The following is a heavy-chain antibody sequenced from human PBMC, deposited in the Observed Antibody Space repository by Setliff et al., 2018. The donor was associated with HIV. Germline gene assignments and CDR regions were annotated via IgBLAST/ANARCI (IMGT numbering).Heavy chain of an antibody. Sequence: SETLSLTCAVFGGSFSGYYWSWIRQPPGKGLEWIGEINHSGSTKYNPSLKSQASISVDTSRNEFSLKLSSVTAADTAVYFCARGGAFCGRDSCYYLDYWGQGNPVTVSS. J-gene: IGHJ4*02. CDR1: GGSFSGYY. CDR2: INHSGST. V-gene: IGHV4-34*01. CDR3: ARGGAFCGRDSCYYLDY. D-gene: IGHD2-21*02.